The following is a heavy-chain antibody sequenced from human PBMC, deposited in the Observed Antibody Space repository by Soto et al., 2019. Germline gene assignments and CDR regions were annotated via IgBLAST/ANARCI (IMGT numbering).Heavy chain of an antibody. CDR2: ITGSGSTI. CDR1: GFTFTTYE. V-gene: IGHV3-48*03. CDR3: VRRYCSSTRCTFDY. J-gene: IGHJ4*02. Sequence: EVQLVESGGGLVQPGGSLRLSCAASGFTFTTYEMNWVRQAPGKGLEWVSYITGSGSTIYYADSVKGRFTISRDNAKNSVSLQMNSLRAEDTAVYYCVRRYCSSTRCTFDYWGQGTLVTVSS. D-gene: IGHD2-2*01.